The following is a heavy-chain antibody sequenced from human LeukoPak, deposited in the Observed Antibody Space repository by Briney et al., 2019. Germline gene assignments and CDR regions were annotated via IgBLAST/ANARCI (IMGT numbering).Heavy chain of an antibody. CDR1: GFTFSSYS. Sequence: GGSLRLSCAASGFTFSSYSLNWVRQAPGKGLEWVAVISYDGSNKYYADSVKGRFTISRDNSKNTLYLQMNSLRAEDTAVYYCAKDLFRPYYDSSGALGGGFDYWGQGTLVTVSS. V-gene: IGHV3-30*18. D-gene: IGHD3-22*01. CDR3: AKDLFRPYYDSSGALGGGFDY. J-gene: IGHJ4*02. CDR2: ISYDGSNK.